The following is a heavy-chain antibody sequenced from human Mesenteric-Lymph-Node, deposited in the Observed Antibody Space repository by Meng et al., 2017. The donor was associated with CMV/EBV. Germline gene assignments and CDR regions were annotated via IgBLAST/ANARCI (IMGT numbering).Heavy chain of an antibody. D-gene: IGHD5-18*01. CDR3: ARVLGGYSYGYND. Sequence: ASVKVSCKASGYTFTTYGISWVRQAPGQGLEWMGWISAYNGNTNYAQKFQGRVTMTTDTATSTAYMNLRSLRSDDTAVYYCARVLGGYSYGYNDWGQGTLVTVSS. V-gene: IGHV1-18*01. CDR2: ISAYNGNT. CDR1: GYTFTTYG. J-gene: IGHJ4*02.